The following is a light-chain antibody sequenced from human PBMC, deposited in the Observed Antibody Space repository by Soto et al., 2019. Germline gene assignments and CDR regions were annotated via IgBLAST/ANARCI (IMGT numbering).Light chain of an antibody. CDR1: QRISSY. Sequence: DIQMTQSPSSLSASVGDRVTITCRASQRISSYLNWYQQRPGQAPNLLIYATSSVQSGVPSRFSGSGSGTDFTLTISNLQPEDTATYYCQQTYNTPITFGQGTRLEIK. J-gene: IGKJ5*01. CDR3: QQTYNTPIT. CDR2: ATS. V-gene: IGKV1-39*01.